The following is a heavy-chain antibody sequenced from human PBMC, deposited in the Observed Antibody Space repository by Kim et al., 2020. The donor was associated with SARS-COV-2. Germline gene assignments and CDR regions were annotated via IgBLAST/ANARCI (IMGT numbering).Heavy chain of an antibody. CDR1: GFTFGTYA. Sequence: GGSLRLSCAASGFTFGTYALTWVRQAPGKGLEWVSDISGSGTSTYYADSVKGRFTISRDNSKNTLYLQMNSLRAEDTAVYYCAKPGSSWYFDYWGQGTLV. V-gene: IGHV3-23*01. J-gene: IGHJ4*02. CDR2: ISGSGTST. D-gene: IGHD6-13*01. CDR3: AKPGSSWYFDY.